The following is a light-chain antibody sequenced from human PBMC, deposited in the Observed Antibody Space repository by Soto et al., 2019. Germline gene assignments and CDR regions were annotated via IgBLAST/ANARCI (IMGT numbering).Light chain of an antibody. CDR1: SNDVGGDIY. J-gene: IGLJ2*01. V-gene: IGLV2-14*03. Sequence: QSVLTQPASVSGSPGQSITISCTATSNDVGGDIYVSWYQHHPGKAPKLMIYDVSNRPSGVSNRFSASKSANTASLTISGIQAEDEGDYYCSSYTSSSTLFGGGTKLTVL. CDR2: DVS. CDR3: SSYTSSSTL.